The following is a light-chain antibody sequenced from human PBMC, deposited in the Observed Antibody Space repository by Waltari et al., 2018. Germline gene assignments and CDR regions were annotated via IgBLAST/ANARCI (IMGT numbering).Light chain of an antibody. V-gene: IGLV2-8*01. CDR2: EVS. CDR1: SSDVGVYNY. CDR3: SSYAGSNDVA. Sequence: QSALTQPPSASGSPGQSVTISCTGTSSDVGVYNYVSWYQQHPGKPPKLLIYEVSKRPPGVPDLFSGSKSGNTAALTVSGLQAEDEADYYCSSYAGSNDVAFGGGTKLSVL. J-gene: IGLJ2*01.